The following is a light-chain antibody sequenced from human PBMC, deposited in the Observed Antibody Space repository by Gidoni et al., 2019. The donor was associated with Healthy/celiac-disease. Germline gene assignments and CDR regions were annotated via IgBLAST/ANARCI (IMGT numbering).Light chain of an antibody. CDR3: MQALQTTWT. CDR2: LGS. Sequence: DIVMTQSPLSLPVTTGELASISCRSSQSLLHSNGYNYLDWYLQKPGQSPQLLIYLGSNRASGVPDRFSGSGSGTDFTLKISRVEAEDVGVYYCMQALQTTWTFGQGTKVEIK. V-gene: IGKV2-28*01. CDR1: QSLLHSNGYNY. J-gene: IGKJ1*01.